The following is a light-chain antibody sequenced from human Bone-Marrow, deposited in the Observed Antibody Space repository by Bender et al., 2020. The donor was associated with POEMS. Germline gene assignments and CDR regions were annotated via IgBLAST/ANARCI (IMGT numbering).Light chain of an antibody. V-gene: IGLV2-18*02. Sequence: QSALTQPPSVSGSPGQSVTISCTGSTSDVGSYDRVSWYQQSPGTAPKLMIYEVTNRPTGVPDRFSGSKSGNTASLTISGLQAEDEADYYCSSYTTSSTWVFGGGTKLTVI. J-gene: IGLJ3*02. CDR2: EVT. CDR1: TSDVGSYDR. CDR3: SSYTTSSTWV.